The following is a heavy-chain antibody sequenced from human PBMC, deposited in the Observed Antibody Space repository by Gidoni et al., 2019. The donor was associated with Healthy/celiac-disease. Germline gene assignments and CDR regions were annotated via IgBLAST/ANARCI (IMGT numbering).Heavy chain of an antibody. CDR1: GFTFSDHY. Sequence: EVQLVESGGGLVQPGGSLRLSCAASGFTFSDHYMDWVRQAPGKGLEWVGRTRNKANSYTTEYAASVKGRFTISRDDSKNSLYLQMNSLKTEDTAVYYCAREAWRWELPYRDAFDIWGQGTMVTVSS. J-gene: IGHJ3*02. CDR3: AREAWRWELPYRDAFDI. CDR2: TRNKANSYTT. V-gene: IGHV3-72*01. D-gene: IGHD1-26*01.